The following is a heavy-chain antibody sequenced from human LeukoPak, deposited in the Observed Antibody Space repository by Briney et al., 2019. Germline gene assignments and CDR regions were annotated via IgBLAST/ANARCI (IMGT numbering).Heavy chain of an antibody. Sequence: PSETLSLTCTVSGGSVSSSSYHWGWIRQPPGKGLEWIGSFYYSGNTNYNPSLKSRVTISVDKSKNQFSLKLSSVTAADTAVYYCASSLATIDYWGQGTLVTVSS. J-gene: IGHJ4*02. CDR3: ASSLATIDY. CDR1: GGSVSSSSYH. CDR2: FYYSGNT. V-gene: IGHV4-39*07.